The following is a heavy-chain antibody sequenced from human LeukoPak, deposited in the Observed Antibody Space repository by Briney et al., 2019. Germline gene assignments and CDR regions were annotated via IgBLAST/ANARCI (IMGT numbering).Heavy chain of an antibody. CDR3: ARGDYYDSSGYPNWFDP. CDR1: GFTFSSYG. Sequence: PGGSLRPSCAASGFTFSSYGMHWVRQAPGKGLEWVAVIWYDGSNKYYADSVKGRFTISRDNSKNTLYLQMNSLRSEDTAVYYCARGDYYDSSGYPNWFDPWGQGTLVTVSS. CDR2: IWYDGSNK. D-gene: IGHD3-22*01. J-gene: IGHJ5*02. V-gene: IGHV3-30*19.